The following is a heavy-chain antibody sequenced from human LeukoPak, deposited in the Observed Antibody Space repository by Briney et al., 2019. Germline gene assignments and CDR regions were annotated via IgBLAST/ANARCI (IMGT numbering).Heavy chain of an antibody. CDR2: FDPEDGET. J-gene: IGHJ4*02. Sequence: ASVKVSCKVSGYTLTELSMHWVRQAPGKGLEWMGGFDPEDGETIYAQKFQGRVTMTEDTSTDTAYMGLSSLRSEDTAVYYCATDRVAAAGTAGEMVYWGQGTLVTVSS. CDR1: GYTLTELS. CDR3: ATDRVAAAGTAGEMVY. V-gene: IGHV1-24*01. D-gene: IGHD6-13*01.